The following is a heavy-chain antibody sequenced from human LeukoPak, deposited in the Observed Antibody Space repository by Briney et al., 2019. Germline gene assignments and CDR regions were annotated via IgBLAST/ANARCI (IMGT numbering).Heavy chain of an antibody. CDR1: GFTFSSYS. Sequence: GGSLRLSCAASGFTFSSYSMNWVRQAPGKGLEWVSSISSSSSYIYYADSVKGQFTISRDNAKNSLYLQMNSLRAEDTAVYYCARDGSRSNYVGGVSYWGQGTLVTVSS. D-gene: IGHD4-11*01. CDR3: ARDGSRSNYVGGVSY. CDR2: ISSSSSYI. J-gene: IGHJ4*02. V-gene: IGHV3-21*01.